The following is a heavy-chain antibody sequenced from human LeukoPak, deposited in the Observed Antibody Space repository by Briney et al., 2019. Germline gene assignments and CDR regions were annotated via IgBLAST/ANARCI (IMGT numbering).Heavy chain of an antibody. V-gene: IGHV4-30-4*01. D-gene: IGHD3-22*01. CDR3: ARDLKDYYDSSGYLPFDY. J-gene: IGHJ4*02. CDR1: GGSISSGDYY. Sequence: SQTLSLTCTVSGGSISSGDYYWSWIRQPPGKGLEWIGYIYYSGSTYYNPSLKSRVTISVDTSKNQFSLKLSSVTAADTAVYYCARDLKDYYDSSGYLPFDYWGQGTLVTVSS. CDR2: IYYSGST.